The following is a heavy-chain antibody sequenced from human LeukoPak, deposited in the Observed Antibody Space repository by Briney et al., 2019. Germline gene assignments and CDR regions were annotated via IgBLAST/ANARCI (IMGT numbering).Heavy chain of an antibody. Sequence: SETLSVTYSVSGGSISGYYWSWIRQPAGKGLEWIGHIYNSGTINYKPSLKSRDTMSVDTSKNHSSLKLRSVTAADTAVYYCARDKYSNYRNWLVPGGQGTRETVSS. D-gene: IGHD4-11*01. CDR2: IYNSGTI. CDR3: ARDKYSNYRNWLVP. J-gene: IGHJ5*02. V-gene: IGHV4-4*07. CDR1: GGSISGYY.